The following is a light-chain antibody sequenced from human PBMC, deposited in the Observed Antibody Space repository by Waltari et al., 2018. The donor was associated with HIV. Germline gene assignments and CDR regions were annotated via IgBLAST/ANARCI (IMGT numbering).Light chain of an antibody. CDR2: DVS. Sequence: SALPPPASVSWSPGQSITISCTGSTSDFGLYNFFSWYQQPPGGVPKVIISDVSSRPSGVSSRFSGSKSGNTASLTISWLQAEDEADYYCTSFTSNYTVMFGGGTKVTVL. CDR1: TSDFGLYNF. V-gene: IGLV2-14*03. CDR3: TSFTSNYTVM. J-gene: IGLJ3*02.